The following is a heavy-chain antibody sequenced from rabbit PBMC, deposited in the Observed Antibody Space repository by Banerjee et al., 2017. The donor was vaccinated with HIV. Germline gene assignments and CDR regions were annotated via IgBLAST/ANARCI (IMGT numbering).Heavy chain of an antibody. Sequence: QEQLEESGGGLVKPEGSLTLTCKASGIDFSSYYYMCWVRQAPGKGLEWIACIYTSGGSTDYASWVNGRFTISKTSSTTVTLQMTNLTAADTATYFCARAGWIAVGYLGYFNLWGQGTLVTVS. V-gene: IGHV1S45*01. J-gene: IGHJ4*01. CDR2: IYTSGGST. CDR1: GIDFSSYYY. D-gene: IGHD1-1*01. CDR3: ARAGWIAVGYLGYFNL.